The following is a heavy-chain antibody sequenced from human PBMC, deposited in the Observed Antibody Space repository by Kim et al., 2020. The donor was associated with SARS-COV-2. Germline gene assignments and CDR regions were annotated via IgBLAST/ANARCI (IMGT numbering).Heavy chain of an antibody. CDR1: GYMFTNYA. CDR2: INTNTGNP. CDR3: ARYYFDTTDHFFDM. D-gene: IGHD3-22*01. J-gene: IGHJ3*02. V-gene: IGHV7-4-1*02. Sequence: ASVKVSCKASGYMFTNYAINWVRQAPGQGLEWMGWINTNTGNPTFAQGFTGRFGFSFDTSVSTAYLHINSLQAEDTAVYYCARYYFDTTDHFFDMWGQGTMVTVSS.